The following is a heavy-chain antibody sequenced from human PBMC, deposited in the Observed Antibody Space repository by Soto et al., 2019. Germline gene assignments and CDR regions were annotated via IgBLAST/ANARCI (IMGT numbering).Heavy chain of an antibody. J-gene: IGHJ5*02. CDR1: GGSFSGYY. V-gene: IGHV4-34*01. Sequence: SETLSLPCAVYGGSFSGYYWSWIRQPPGKGLEWIGEINHSGSTNYNPSLKSRVTISVDTSKNQFSLKLSSVTAADTAVYYCARASSNWFDPWGQGTLVTVSS. CDR2: INHSGST. CDR3: ARASSNWFDP. D-gene: IGHD2-2*01.